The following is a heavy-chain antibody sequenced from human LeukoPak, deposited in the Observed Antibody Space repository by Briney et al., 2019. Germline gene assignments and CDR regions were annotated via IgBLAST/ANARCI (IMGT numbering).Heavy chain of an antibody. Sequence: SLKISCNAAGYRFTSCWNGCVRHMPGKDLEWMGVINPRDSNTRYNPSFQGQVTISADKSKSTAYLQWSTLNAADTAMYYCARGLDSTIRVCYYKSWGQGTMVTVSS. CDR2: INPRDSNT. V-gene: IGHV5-51*01. CDR1: GYRFTSCW. D-gene: IGHD2-8*01. CDR3: ARGLDSTIRVCYYKS. J-gene: IGHJ5*02.